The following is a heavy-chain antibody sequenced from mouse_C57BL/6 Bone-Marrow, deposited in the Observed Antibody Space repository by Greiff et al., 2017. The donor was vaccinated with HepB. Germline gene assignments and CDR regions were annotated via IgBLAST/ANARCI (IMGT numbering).Heavy chain of an antibody. J-gene: IGHJ4*01. D-gene: IGHD1-1*01. CDR3: AREDYYGKDYAMDY. V-gene: IGHV5-17*01. CDR2: ISSGSSTI. Sequence: EVMLVESGGGLVKPGGSLKLSCAASGFTFSDYGMHWVRQAPEKGLEWVAYISSGSSTIYYADTVKGRFTISRDNARNTLFLQMTSLRSEDTAMYYGAREDYYGKDYAMDYWGQGTSVTVSS. CDR1: GFTFSDYG.